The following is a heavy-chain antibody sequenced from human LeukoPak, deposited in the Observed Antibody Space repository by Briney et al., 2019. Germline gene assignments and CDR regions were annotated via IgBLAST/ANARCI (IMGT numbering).Heavy chain of an antibody. D-gene: IGHD2-8*01. CDR2: ISSSGSTI. V-gene: IGHV3-48*02. J-gene: IGHJ4*02. CDR3: ARDRTKYFEY. Sequence: PGGSLRLSCAASGFTFSSHSMNWVRQAPGKGLEWVSYISSSGSTIYYADSVKGRFTISRDNSKDTLYLQMNSLRDEDTAVYYCARDRTKYFEYWGQGTLVTVSS. CDR1: GFTFSSHS.